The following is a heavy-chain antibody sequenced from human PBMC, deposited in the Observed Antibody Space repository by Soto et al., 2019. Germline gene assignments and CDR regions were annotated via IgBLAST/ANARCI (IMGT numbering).Heavy chain of an antibody. CDR3: ARDRSGLPAVHGWMDV. Sequence: PGGSLRLSCGASGFIYSNYGMHWVRQAPGKGLQWVAVIWYDGSNENYADSVKGRFTISRDNSKNTLHLQMHSLRAEDTAVYYCARDRSGLPAVHGWMDVWGEGTMLTISS. CDR2: IWYDGSNE. CDR1: GFIYSNYG. V-gene: IGHV3-33*01. J-gene: IGHJ6*01. D-gene: IGHD2-2*01.